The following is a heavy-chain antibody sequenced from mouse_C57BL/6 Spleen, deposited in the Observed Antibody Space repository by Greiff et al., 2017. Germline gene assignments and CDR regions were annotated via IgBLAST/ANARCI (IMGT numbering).Heavy chain of an antibody. Sequence: VQLQQSDAELVKPGASVKISCKASGYTFTDHTIHWMKQRPEQGLEWIGYIYPRDGSTKYNEKFKGKATLTAAKSSSTAYMQLNSLASEDSAVYFCAGWYYGSSSFAYWGQGTLVTVSA. CDR2: IYPRDGST. J-gene: IGHJ3*01. CDR3: AGWYYGSSSFAY. D-gene: IGHD1-1*01. CDR1: GYTFTDHT. V-gene: IGHV1-78*01.